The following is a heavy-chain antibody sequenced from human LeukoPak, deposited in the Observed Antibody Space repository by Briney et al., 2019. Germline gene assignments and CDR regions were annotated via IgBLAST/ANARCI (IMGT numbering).Heavy chain of an antibody. CDR3: ARETEILMVTSRDYYFDC. J-gene: IGHJ4*02. Sequence: ASVKVSCKVSGYTLTELSMHWVRQAPGKGLEWMGGFDPEDGETIYTQKFQGRVTMTEDTSTDTAYMELSSLRSEDTAVYYCARETEILMVTSRDYYFDCWGQGTLVTVSS. V-gene: IGHV1-24*01. D-gene: IGHD3-16*01. CDR2: FDPEDGET. CDR1: GYTLTELS.